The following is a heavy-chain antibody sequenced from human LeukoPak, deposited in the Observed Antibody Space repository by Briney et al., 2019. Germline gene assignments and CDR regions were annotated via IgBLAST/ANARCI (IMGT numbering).Heavy chain of an antibody. CDR2: IYHSWST. CDR3: ARDTGYSSGWYYYYYGMDV. D-gene: IGHD6-19*01. CDR1: GGSISSGNW. Sequence: PSETLALTCAVSGGSISSGNWWSWVRQPPGRGLEGIGGIYHSWSTNYNPSLKSRVTISVDTSKNQFSLKLSSVTAADTAVYYCARDTGYSSGWYYYYYGMDVWGQGTTVTVSS. J-gene: IGHJ6*02. V-gene: IGHV4-4*02.